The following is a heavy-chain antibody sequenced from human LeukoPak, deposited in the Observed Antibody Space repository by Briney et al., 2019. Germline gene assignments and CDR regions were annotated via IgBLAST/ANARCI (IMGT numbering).Heavy chain of an antibody. D-gene: IGHD1-7*01. Sequence: SQTLSLTCTVSGGSISSGGYSWSWIRQHPGKGLEWIGYIYYSGSTYYNPSLKSRVTISVDTSKNQFSLKLSSVTAADTAVYYCARETHVTGTTDFGFDYWGQGTLVTVSS. CDR1: GGSISSGGYS. CDR2: IYYSGST. CDR3: ARETHVTGTTDFGFDY. J-gene: IGHJ4*02. V-gene: IGHV4-31*03.